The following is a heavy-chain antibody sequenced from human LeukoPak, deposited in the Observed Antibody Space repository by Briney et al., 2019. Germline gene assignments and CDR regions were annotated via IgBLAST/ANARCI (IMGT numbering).Heavy chain of an antibody. CDR2: ISWNSGSI. V-gene: IGHV3-9*01. CDR3: AKDISPGDPFYPLDY. CDR1: GFTFDDYA. D-gene: IGHD7-27*01. Sequence: GGSLRLSCAASGFTFDDYAMHWVRQAPGKGLEWVSGISWNSGSIGYADSVKGRFTISRDNAKNSLYLQMNSLRAEDTALYYCAKDISPGDPFYPLDYWGQGTLVTVSS. J-gene: IGHJ4*02.